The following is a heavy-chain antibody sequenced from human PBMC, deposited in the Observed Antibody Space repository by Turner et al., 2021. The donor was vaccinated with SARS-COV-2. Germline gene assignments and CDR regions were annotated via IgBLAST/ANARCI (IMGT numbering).Heavy chain of an antibody. D-gene: IGHD2-2*01. J-gene: IGHJ4*02. V-gene: IGHV3-66*02. CDR2: IYSGGST. Sequence: EAKLVESGGGLVQPGGSHRLPFAASGFTVSSNYMNWVRQAPGKGLEWVSVIYSGGSTYYADSVKGRFTSSRDNSKNTRYLQRNSLRAEDTALYYCARDLGGTSSLGGYFDYWGQGTLGTVSS. CDR1: GFTVSSNY. CDR3: ARDLGGTSSLGGYFDY.